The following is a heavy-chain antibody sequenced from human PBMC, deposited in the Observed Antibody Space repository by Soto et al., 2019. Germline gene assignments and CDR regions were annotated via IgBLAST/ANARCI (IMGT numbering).Heavy chain of an antibody. J-gene: IGHJ2*01. D-gene: IGHD1-20*01. V-gene: IGHV4-59*12. CDR1: DGSISSYY. Sequence: QLQESGPGLVKPSETLSLTCTVSDGSISSYYWSWIRQPPGKGLEWIGYVYSNGDTSFNPSLKRRVTISVDTSRNPFSLRLNSVTAADTAVYYCARRITGDPHFDLWGRGTLVTVSS. CDR3: ARRITGDPHFDL. CDR2: VYSNGDT.